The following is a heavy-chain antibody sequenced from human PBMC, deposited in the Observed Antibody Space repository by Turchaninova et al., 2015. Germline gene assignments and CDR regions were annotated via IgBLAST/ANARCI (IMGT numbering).Heavy chain of an antibody. D-gene: IGHD6-13*01. V-gene: IGHV5-10-1*03. J-gene: IGHJ4*02. CDR3: ARHEYSSIWGY. Sequence: EVQLVQSGAEVKKPGESLRISCKGSGYSFTSYWISWVRQMPGKGLEWRGGVDLSESYTTSSRPSQAPVTIYLDHSISTAYLQWSSLKASDTAMYYCARHEYSSIWGYWGQGTLVTVSS. CDR1: GYSFTSYW. CDR2: VDLSESYT.